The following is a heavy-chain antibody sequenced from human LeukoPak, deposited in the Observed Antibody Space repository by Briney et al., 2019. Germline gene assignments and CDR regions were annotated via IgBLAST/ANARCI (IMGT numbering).Heavy chain of an antibody. Sequence: RPGGSLRLSCSAAGFTFSSHAMHWVRQAPGKGLEYVSTINDNGGITYYADSVKGRFTISRDNSKNTLYLQMNSLTAEDTAVYYCARDPAVTTSGYFKHWGQGTLVTVSS. J-gene: IGHJ1*01. CDR2: INDNGGIT. CDR3: ARDPAVTTSGYFKH. V-gene: IGHV3-64*04. D-gene: IGHD4-11*01. CDR1: GFTFSSHA.